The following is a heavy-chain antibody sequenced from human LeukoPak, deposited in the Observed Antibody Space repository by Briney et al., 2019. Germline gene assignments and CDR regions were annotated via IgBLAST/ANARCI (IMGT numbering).Heavy chain of an antibody. CDR2: IYYSGST. CDR3: ARRSAAGYFDY. CDR1: GGSISSSSYY. J-gene: IGHJ4*02. D-gene: IGHD6-13*01. V-gene: IGHV4-39*01. Sequence: PSETLSLTCTVSGGSISSSSYYWGWIRQPPGKGLEWIGSIYYSGSTYYNPSLKSRVTISVDTSKNQFSLKLSSVTAADTAMYYCARRSAAGYFDYWGQGTLVTVSS.